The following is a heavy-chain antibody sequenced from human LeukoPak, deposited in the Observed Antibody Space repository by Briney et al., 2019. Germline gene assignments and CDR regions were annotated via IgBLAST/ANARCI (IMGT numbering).Heavy chain of an antibody. CDR2: IDGSGIST. J-gene: IGHJ4*02. CDR3: AKDRLTSSWYFGFDY. V-gene: IGHV3-23*01. Sequence: PGGSLRLSCAASGFAFSSYAMSRVRQAPGKGLEWVASIDGSGISTYDSVSVKGRFTVSRDNSENRLYLQMNGLTDADTAVYYCAKDRLTSSWYFGFDYWGQGTQVTVSS. CDR1: GFAFSSYA. D-gene: IGHD6-13*01.